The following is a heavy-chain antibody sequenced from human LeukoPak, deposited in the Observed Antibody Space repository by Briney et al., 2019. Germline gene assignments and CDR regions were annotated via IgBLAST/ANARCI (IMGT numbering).Heavy chain of an antibody. V-gene: IGHV1-69*13. J-gene: IGHJ4*02. CDR1: GGTFSSYA. CDR3: AREGNTEDTAMEYDY. Sequence: ASVKVSCKASGGTFSSYAISWVRQAPGQGLEWMGGIIPIFGTANYAQKFQGRVTITADESTSTAYMELSSLRSEDTAVYYCAREGNTEDTAMEYDYWGQGTLVTVSS. D-gene: IGHD5-18*01. CDR2: IIPIFGTA.